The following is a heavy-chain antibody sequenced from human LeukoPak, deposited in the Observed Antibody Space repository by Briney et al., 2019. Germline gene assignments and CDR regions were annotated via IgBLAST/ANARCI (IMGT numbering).Heavy chain of an antibody. CDR3: ARNRGSYYQYYFDY. CDR2: ISYDGSNK. V-gene: IGHV3-30*04. CDR1: GFTFSSYA. D-gene: IGHD1-26*01. Sequence: PRGALRLSCAASGFTFSSYAMHWVRQAPGKGLEWVAVISYDGSNKYYADSVKGRFTISRDNSKNTLYLQMNSLRAEDTAVYYCARNRGSYYQYYFDYWGQGTLVTVSS. J-gene: IGHJ4*02.